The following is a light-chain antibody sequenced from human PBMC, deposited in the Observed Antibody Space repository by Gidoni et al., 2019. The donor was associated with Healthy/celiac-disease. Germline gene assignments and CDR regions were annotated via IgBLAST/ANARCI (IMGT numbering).Light chain of an antibody. Sequence: DIQITQSPSSLSASVGDRFTITCRASQGIRNTLGWYQQKPGKAPKRLIYAASSLQSGVPARIRGSGSGTEFILTISILQPEDFANYYCLHHNSYPLTFGQGTKVEIK. CDR3: LHHNSYPLT. CDR1: QGIRNT. V-gene: IGKV1-17*01. J-gene: IGKJ1*01. CDR2: AAS.